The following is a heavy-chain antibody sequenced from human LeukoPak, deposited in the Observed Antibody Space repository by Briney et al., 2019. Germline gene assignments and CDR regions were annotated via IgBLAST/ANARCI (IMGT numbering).Heavy chain of an antibody. D-gene: IGHD3-22*01. CDR2: IYYSGST. CDR1: DGSISSNSYY. Sequence: PETLSLTCTVSDGSISSNSYYWGWIRQPPGKGLEWIGSIYYSGSTYYNPSLKSRVTISVDTSKNQFSLKLSSVTAADTAVYYCATREVVSNWFDPWGQGTLVTVSS. J-gene: IGHJ5*02. V-gene: IGHV4-39*07. CDR3: ATREVVSNWFDP.